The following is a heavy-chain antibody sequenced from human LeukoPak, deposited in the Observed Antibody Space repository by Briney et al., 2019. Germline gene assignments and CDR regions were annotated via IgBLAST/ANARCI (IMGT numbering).Heavy chain of an antibody. CDR1: GYTFTSYD. Sequence: ASVKVSCKASGYTFTSYDFNWVRQATGQRPEWMGWMSPNSGDTGYAQKFQDRVTMTRNTSISTAYMELSSLRSDGTAVYYCARGPPNWGYDYWGPGTLVTVSS. D-gene: IGHD7-27*01. CDR2: MSPNSGDT. J-gene: IGHJ4*02. V-gene: IGHV1-8*01. CDR3: ARGPPNWGYDY.